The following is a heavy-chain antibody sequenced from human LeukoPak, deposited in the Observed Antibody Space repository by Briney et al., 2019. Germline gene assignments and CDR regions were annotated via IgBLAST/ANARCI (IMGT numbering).Heavy chain of an antibody. CDR3: ARGGPAVFGLRFLEWLYDY. J-gene: IGHJ4*02. CDR1: GGSFRGYY. Sequence: PSETLSLTCAVYGGSFRGYYWSWIRQPPGKGLEWIGEISHSGSTNYNPSLKSRVTISVDTSKNQFSLKLSSVTAADTAVYYCARGGPAVFGLRFLEWLYDYWGQGTLVTVSS. D-gene: IGHD3-3*01. CDR2: ISHSGST. V-gene: IGHV4-34*01.